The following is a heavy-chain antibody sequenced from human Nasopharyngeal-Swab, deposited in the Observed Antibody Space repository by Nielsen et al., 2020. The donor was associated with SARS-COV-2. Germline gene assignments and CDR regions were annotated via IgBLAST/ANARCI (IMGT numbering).Heavy chain of an antibody. CDR2: ISGIGGTI. J-gene: IGHJ4*02. CDR3: ARDRANWDFDY. D-gene: IGHD7-27*01. CDR1: GFTFSDYY. V-gene: IGHV3-11*04. Sequence: GGSLRLSCAASGFTFSDYYMSWIRQAPGKGLEYISYISGIGGTIYYGDSMKGRFTISRDNAKNSLYLQMNSLRAEDTAVYYCARDRANWDFDYWGQGTLVTVSS.